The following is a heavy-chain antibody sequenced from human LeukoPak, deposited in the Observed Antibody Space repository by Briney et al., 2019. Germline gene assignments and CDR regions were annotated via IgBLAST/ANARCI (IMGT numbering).Heavy chain of an antibody. Sequence: ASVKVSCKASGYTFTGYYMHWVRQAPGQGPEWMGWINPNSGGTNYAQKFQGRVTMTRDTSISTAYMELSRLRSDDTAVYYCARVGGGNSGFDYWGQGTLVTVSS. CDR2: INPNSGGT. J-gene: IGHJ4*02. CDR3: ARVGGGNSGFDY. V-gene: IGHV1-2*02. D-gene: IGHD4-23*01. CDR1: GYTFTGYY.